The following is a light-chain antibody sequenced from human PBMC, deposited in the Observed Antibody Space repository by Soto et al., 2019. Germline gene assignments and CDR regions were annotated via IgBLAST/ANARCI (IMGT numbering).Light chain of an antibody. CDR1: QDISNY. J-gene: IGKJ4*01. CDR2: DAS. V-gene: IGKV1-33*01. Sequence: DIQMTQSPSSLSASVGDRVTITCQASQDISNYLNWYQQKPGKAPKLLIYDASNLETGVPSRFSGSGSGTDFTFPISSLQPQDIATYYCQQYDNLPLLTFGGGTKVEIK. CDR3: QQYDNLPLLT.